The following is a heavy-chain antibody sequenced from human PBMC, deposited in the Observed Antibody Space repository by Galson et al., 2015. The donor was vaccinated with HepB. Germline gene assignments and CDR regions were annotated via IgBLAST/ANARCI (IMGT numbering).Heavy chain of an antibody. CDR2: INPNSGGT. CDR1: GYTFTGYY. CDR3: ARGGDWLPTTPSGPDY. J-gene: IGHJ4*02. D-gene: IGHD2-21*01. V-gene: IGHV1-2*02. Sequence: SVKVSCKASGYTFTGYYMHWVRQAPGQGLEWMGWINPNSGGTNYAQKFQGRVTMTRDTSISTAYMELSRLRSDDTAVYYCARGGDWLPTTPSGPDYWGQGTLVTVSS.